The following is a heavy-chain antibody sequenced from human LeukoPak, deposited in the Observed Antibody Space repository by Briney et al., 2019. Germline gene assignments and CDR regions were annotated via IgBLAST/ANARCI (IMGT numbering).Heavy chain of an antibody. V-gene: IGHV3-21*01. CDR3: AGLGYSSGWYSFDY. Sequence: GGSLRLSCAASGFTFSSYSMNWVRQAPGKGLEWVSSISSSSSYIYYADSVKGRFTVSRDNAKNSLYLQMNSLRAEDTAVYYCAGLGYSSGWYSFDYWGQGTLVTVSS. J-gene: IGHJ4*02. CDR1: GFTFSSYS. D-gene: IGHD6-19*01. CDR2: ISSSSSYI.